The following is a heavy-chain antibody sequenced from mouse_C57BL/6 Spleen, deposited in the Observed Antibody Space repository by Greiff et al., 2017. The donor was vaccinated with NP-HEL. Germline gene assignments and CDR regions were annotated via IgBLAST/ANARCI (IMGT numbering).Heavy chain of an antibody. CDR2: IWGDGGP. CDR3: AKWDWDAMDY. V-gene: IGHV2-3*01. J-gene: IGHJ4*01. D-gene: IGHD4-1*01. CDR1: GFSLTSYG. Sequence: VMLVESGPGLVAPSQSLSITCTVSGFSLTSYGVSWVRQPPGKGLAWLGVIWGDGGPNSHSALISRLSISKDNSKSQVFLKLNSLQTDDTATYYCAKWDWDAMDYWGQGTSVTVSS.